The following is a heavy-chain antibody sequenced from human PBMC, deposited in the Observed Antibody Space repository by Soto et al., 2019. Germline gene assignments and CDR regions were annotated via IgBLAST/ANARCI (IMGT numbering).Heavy chain of an antibody. CDR2: IIPIFGTA. D-gene: IGHD2-15*01. CDR3: VGGSVRYSNWFDP. Sequence: QVQLVQSGAEVKKPGCSVKVSCKASGGTVSSYAISLVRQAPGQGLEWMGGIIPIFGTATYAQKFHGRVTITADESTSTAYMELRSLSSEDTAVYYCVGGSVRYSNWFDPWGQGTLVTVSS. CDR1: GGTVSSYA. J-gene: IGHJ5*02. V-gene: IGHV1-69*01.